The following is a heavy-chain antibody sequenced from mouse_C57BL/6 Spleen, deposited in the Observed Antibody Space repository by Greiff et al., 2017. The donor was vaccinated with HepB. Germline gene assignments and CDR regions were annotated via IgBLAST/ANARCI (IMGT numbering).Heavy chain of an antibody. CDR2: ISSCSSTI. CDR3: ARDYSNSYFDY. CDR1: GFTFSDYG. D-gene: IGHD2-5*01. Sequence: EVKLVESGGGLVKPGGSLKLSCAASGFTFSDYGMHWVRQAPEKGLEWVAYISSCSSTIYYADTVKGRFTISRDNAKNTLFLQMTSLRSEDTAMYYCARDYSNSYFDYWGKGTTLTVAS. V-gene: IGHV5-17*01. J-gene: IGHJ2*01.